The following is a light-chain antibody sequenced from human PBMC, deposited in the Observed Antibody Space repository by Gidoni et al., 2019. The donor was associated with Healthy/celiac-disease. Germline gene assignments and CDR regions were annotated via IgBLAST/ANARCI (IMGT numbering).Light chain of an antibody. Sequence: QSVLTQPPSVSGAPGQRVTISCTGSSSNSGACYDVHWYQQLPGTAPKLLIYGNRHRPSGVPDRFSGSKSGTSASLAITGLQAEDEADYYCQSYDSSLSGSVFGGGTKLPVL. CDR3: QSYDSSLSGSV. CDR1: SSNSGACYD. V-gene: IGLV1-40*01. J-gene: IGLJ2*01. CDR2: GNR.